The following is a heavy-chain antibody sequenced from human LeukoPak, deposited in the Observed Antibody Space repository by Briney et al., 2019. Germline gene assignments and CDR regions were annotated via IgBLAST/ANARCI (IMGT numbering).Heavy chain of an antibody. CDR2: ISAYNGNT. J-gene: IGHJ4*02. D-gene: IGHD6-19*01. V-gene: IGHV1-18*01. Sequence: ASVKVSCKASVYTFTSYGISWVRQAPGQGLEWMGWISAYNGNTNYAQKLQGRVTMTTDTSTSTAYMDLRSLRSDDTAVYYCARARAVAGTGTYWGQGTLVTVSS. CDR1: VYTFTSYG. CDR3: ARARAVAGTGTY.